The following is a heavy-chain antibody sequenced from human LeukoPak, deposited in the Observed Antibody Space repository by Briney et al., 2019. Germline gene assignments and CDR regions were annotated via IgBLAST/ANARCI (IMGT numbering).Heavy chain of an antibody. V-gene: IGHV3-11*01. J-gene: IGHJ4*02. CDR1: GFTFSDFY. CDR2: ISNSGSTI. D-gene: IGHD3-22*01. Sequence: GGSLRLSCAASGFTFSDFYMTWLRQAPGKGLEWVSYISNSGSTIYYADSVKGRFTIARDNAKNPLYLQMNSLRAEDTAVYYCARSADSSGYFREITLYYFDYGGQGTLVTVS. CDR3: ARSADSSGYFREITLYYFDY.